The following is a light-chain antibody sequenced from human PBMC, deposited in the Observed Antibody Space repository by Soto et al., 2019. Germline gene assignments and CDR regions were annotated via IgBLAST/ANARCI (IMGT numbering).Light chain of an antibody. CDR3: HQRQSWPRT. Sequence: EIVLTQSPGTLSFSPGERVTLSCRASQSVTNNNLAWFQQKPGQAPRLLIHAASTRAVGIPVRFSGGGSGTDFTLAISRLAPEDFAVYYCHQRQSWPRTFGQGTKVDIK. CDR1: QSVTNNN. CDR2: AAS. J-gene: IGKJ1*01. V-gene: IGKV3-20*01.